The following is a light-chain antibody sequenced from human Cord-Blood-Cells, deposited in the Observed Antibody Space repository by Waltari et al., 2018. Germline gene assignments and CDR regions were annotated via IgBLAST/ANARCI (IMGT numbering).Light chain of an antibody. Sequence: ILMTQSPATLSVCPGERGTLACRASQSVSSNLAWYQQKPGQAPRLLIYGASTRATGIPARFSGSGSGTEFTLTINSLQSEDFAVYYCQQYNNWPWTFGQGTKVEIK. J-gene: IGKJ1*01. CDR1: QSVSSN. V-gene: IGKV3-15*01. CDR3: QQYNNWPWT. CDR2: GAS.